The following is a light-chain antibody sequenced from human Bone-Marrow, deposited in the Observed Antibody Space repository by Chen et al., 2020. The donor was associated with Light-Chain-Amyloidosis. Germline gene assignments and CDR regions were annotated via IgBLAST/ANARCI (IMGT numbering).Light chain of an antibody. Sequence: QSALTQPSPVSGSPGQSITISCTGTSSDVGNYNLDSWYQQHPGKAPKLIFYEFTKRPSGVSTRFSGSKSGNTASLTISGLQAEDEAHYYCCSYAGLYTLVFGGGTKLSVV. CDR2: EFT. V-gene: IGLV2-23*02. CDR1: SSDVGNYNL. J-gene: IGLJ2*01. CDR3: CSYAGLYTLV.